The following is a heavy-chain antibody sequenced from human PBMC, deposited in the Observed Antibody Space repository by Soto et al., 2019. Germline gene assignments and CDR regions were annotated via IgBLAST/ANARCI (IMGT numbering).Heavy chain of an antibody. CDR3: ARATRTWFDP. CDR1: GDSASSDSAT. CDR2: TYYRSKWYN. V-gene: IGHV6-1*01. D-gene: IGHD4-17*01. Sequence: SQTLSLTCAISGDSASSDSATLNLIMQSPSRGLEWLGRTYYRSKWYNEYAVSVKSRITINPDTSKNQFSLQLNSVTPEDTAVYYCARATRTWFDPWGQGTLVTVSS. J-gene: IGHJ5*02.